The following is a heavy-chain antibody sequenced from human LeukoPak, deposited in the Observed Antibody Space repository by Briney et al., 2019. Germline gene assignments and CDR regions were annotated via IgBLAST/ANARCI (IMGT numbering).Heavy chain of an antibody. J-gene: IGHJ5*02. V-gene: IGHV4-31*03. CDR1: GDSISSDGFY. CDR2: VFYSGST. Sequence: SETLSFTCTVSGDSISSDGFYWNWIRQHPGKGLEWIGYVFYSGSTYYNPSLKNRVTISIDTSKNQFSLELSSVIDADTAVYYCARGIWFDPWGQGTLVTVSS. CDR3: ARGIWFDP.